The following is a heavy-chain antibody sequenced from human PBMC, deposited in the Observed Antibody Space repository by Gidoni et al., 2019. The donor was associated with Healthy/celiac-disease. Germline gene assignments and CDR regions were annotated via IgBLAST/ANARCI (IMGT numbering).Heavy chain of an antibody. J-gene: IGHJ5*02. V-gene: IGHV3-23*01. CDR3: AKDPTWIQPKNWFDP. Sequence: GRFTISRDNSKNTLYLQMNSLRAEDTAVYYCAKDPTWIQPKNWFDPWGQGTLVTVSS. D-gene: IGHD5-18*01.